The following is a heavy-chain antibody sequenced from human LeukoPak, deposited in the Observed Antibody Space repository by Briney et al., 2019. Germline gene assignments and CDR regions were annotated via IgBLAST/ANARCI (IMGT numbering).Heavy chain of an antibody. CDR1: GGSISSYY. D-gene: IGHD6-13*01. V-gene: IGHV4-59*01. CDR2: IYYSGST. CDR3: ARDRRDKIAAAGQDYYYYYGMDV. J-gene: IGHJ6*02. Sequence: KPSETLSLTCTVSGGSISSYYWSWIRQPPGKGLEWIGYIYYSGSTNYNPSLKSRVTISVDTSKNQFSLKLSSVTAADTAVYYCARDRRDKIAAAGQDYYYYYGMDVWGQGTTVTVSS.